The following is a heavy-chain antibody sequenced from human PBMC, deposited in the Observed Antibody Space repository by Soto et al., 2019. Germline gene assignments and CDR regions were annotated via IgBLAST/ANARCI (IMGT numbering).Heavy chain of an antibody. CDR3: ARDFKSSALDH. Sequence: QVQLVESGGGVVPPGRSLRLSCAASGFRFSTYGMHWVRQAPGKGLEWVAIIWFDGTNRDYADSVKGRFTISRDNSKNTMYLQMNSLRVEDTGVYYFARDFKSSALDHWGQGTVVTVSS. CDR2: IWFDGTNR. V-gene: IGHV3-33*01. D-gene: IGHD6-6*01. CDR1: GFRFSTYG. J-gene: IGHJ5*02.